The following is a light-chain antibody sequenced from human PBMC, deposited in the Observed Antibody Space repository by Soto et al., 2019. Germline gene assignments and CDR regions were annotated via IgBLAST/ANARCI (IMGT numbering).Light chain of an antibody. J-gene: IGKJ2*01. V-gene: IGKV3-15*01. Sequence: EIVMTQSPATLSVSPGARVTLSCRASQSVSTNLAWYQQRPGQAPRLLFFGASSRATGIPARFVAGGSGTDFTLTISSLQSEDFAIYYCQQYNDWPHTFGQGTKLESK. CDR1: QSVSTN. CDR3: QQYNDWPHT. CDR2: GAS.